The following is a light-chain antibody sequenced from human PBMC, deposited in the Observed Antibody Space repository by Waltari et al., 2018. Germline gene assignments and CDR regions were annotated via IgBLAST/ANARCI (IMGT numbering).Light chain of an antibody. V-gene: IGLV2-14*03. Sequence: QSALTQPASVSGYPGQSITISCTGSSSDIGVYDYVSWYQHYPGKAPKLIIYDVNSRPSGVSYRFSGSKSGNTASMTISGLQAEDETDYYCSSYTSSGIYVFGTGTKVTVL. J-gene: IGLJ1*01. CDR3: SSYTSSGIYV. CDR2: DVN. CDR1: SSDIGVYDY.